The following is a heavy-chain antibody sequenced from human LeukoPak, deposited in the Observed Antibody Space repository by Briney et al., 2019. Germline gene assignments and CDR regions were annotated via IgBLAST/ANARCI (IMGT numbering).Heavy chain of an antibody. V-gene: IGHV4-59*12. Sequence: SETLSLTCTVSGGSISSYYWSWIRQPPGKGPEWIGTIYYSGSTSYYPSLKSRVTISVDTSKNQFSLKLNSVTAADTAVYYCARVKYNWNGRTCEPFDYWGQGTLVTVSS. CDR3: ARVKYNWNGRTCEPFDY. CDR1: GGSISSYY. CDR2: IYYSGST. J-gene: IGHJ4*02. D-gene: IGHD1-20*01.